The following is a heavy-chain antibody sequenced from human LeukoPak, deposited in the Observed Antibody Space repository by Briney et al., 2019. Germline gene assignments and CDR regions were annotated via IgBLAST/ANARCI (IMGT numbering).Heavy chain of an antibody. CDR2: IYSGGST. CDR1: GFTVSSSY. J-gene: IGHJ4*02. D-gene: IGHD2-8*02. CDR3: ARIGAGGTGPFDN. V-gene: IGHV3-66*01. Sequence: GGSLRLSCAASGFTVSSSYMSWVRQAPGKGLEWVSVIYSGGSTYYADTVQDRFTISRDNSKNTLYLQMNSLRAEDTAFYYCARIGAGGTGPFDNWGQGTLVTVSS.